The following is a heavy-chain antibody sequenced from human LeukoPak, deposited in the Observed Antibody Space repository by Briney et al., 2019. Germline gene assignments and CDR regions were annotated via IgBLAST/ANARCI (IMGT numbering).Heavy chain of an antibody. D-gene: IGHD2-2*01. CDR1: GFTFSSYG. CDR2: ISYDGSNK. J-gene: IGHJ6*04. Sequence: GGSLRLSCAASGFTFSSYGMHWVRQAPGKGLEWVAVISYDGSNKYYADSVKGRFTISRDNSKNTLYLQMNSLRAEDTAVYYCAKVVVPAAMSYYYYGMDVWGKGTTVTVSS. V-gene: IGHV3-30*18. CDR3: AKVVVPAAMSYYYYGMDV.